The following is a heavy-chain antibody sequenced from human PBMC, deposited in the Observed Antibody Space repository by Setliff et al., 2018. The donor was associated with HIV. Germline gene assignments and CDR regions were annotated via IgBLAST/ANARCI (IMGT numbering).Heavy chain of an antibody. V-gene: IGHV4-39*07. CDR2: IYYSGST. Sequence: LSLTCTVSGGSISSNNYYWGWIRQPPGKGLEWIGSIYYSGSTYYNPSLKSRVTISVDTSKNQFSLKLSSVTAADTAVYYCARVPTQGDYGSDAFDIWGQGIMVTVS. CDR1: GGSISSNNYY. CDR3: ARVPTQGDYGSDAFDI. D-gene: IGHD4-17*01. J-gene: IGHJ3*02.